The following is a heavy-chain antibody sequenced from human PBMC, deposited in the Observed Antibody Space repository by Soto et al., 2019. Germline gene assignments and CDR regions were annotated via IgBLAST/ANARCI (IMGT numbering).Heavy chain of an antibody. CDR1: GGSISTYY. V-gene: IGHV4-59*01. CDR2: LYYSGST. D-gene: IGHD6-19*01. J-gene: IGHJ3*02. Sequence: SETLSLTCTVSGGSISTYYWSWIRQPPGKGLEWIGYLYYSGSTNYNPSLKSRVTISVDTSKNQFSLKLSSVTAADTAVYYCATWYTSGWYVAFDSWGQGTMVTVSS. CDR3: ATWYTSGWYVAFDS.